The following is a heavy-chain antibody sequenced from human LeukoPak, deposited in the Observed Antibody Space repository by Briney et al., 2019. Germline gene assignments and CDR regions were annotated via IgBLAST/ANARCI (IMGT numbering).Heavy chain of an antibody. CDR1: GFTFSSYG. V-gene: IGHV3-23*01. CDR3: AKGGATKFYFDY. J-gene: IGHJ4*02. CDR2: ISGSGGST. D-gene: IGHD5-12*01. Sequence: RSGGSLRLSCAASGFTFSSYGMSWVRQAPGKGLEWVSAISGSGGSTYYADSVKGRFTISRDNSKNTLYLQMNSLRAEDTAIFYRAKGGATKFYFDYWGQGTLVIVSS.